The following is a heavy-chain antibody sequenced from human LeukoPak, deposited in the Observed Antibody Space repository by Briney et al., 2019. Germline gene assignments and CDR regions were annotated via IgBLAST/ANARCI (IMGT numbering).Heavy chain of an antibody. V-gene: IGHV1-8*01. CDR1: GHTFTSHD. J-gene: IGHJ4*02. CDR2: MSPKSGNT. CDR3: TREKDCADGICYED. D-gene: IGHD2-8*01. Sequence: GASVKVSCKASGHTFTSHDINWVRQATGLGHEWLGWMSPKSGNTGYAQKFQGRVTMTRDTSISTAHMELSSLRFDDTAVYFCTREKDCADGICYEDWGQGTLVTVSS.